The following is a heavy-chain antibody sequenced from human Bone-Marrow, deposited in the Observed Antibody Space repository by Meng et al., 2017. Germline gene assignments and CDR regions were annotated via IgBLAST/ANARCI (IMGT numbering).Heavy chain of an antibody. D-gene: IGHD3-22*01. CDR3: ARIEVDYYDSSGYHGPYYYYYGMDV. J-gene: IGHJ6*02. Sequence: SGPTLVKPTQTLTLTCTFSGFSLSTSGMCVSWIRQPPGKALEWLALIDWDDDKYYSTSLKTRLTISKDTSKNQVVLTMTNMDPVDTVTYYCARIEVDYYDSSGYHGPYYYYYGMDVWGQGTTVTVSS. CDR2: IDWDDDK. CDR1: GFSLSTSGMC. V-gene: IGHV2-70*01.